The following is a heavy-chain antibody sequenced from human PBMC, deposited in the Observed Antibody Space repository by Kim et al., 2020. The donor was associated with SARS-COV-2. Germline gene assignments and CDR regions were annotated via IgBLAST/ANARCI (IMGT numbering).Heavy chain of an antibody. CDR1: GYTFTSYA. CDR2: INTNTGNP. CDR3: ATEGTSNWNYFDY. D-gene: IGHD1-20*01. V-gene: IGHV7-4-1*02. J-gene: IGHJ4*02. Sequence: ASVKVSCKASGYTFTSYAMNWVRQAPGQGLEWMGWINTNTGNPTYAQGFTGRFVFSLDTSVSTAYLQINSLKAEDTAVYYCATEGTSNWNYFDYWGQGTLVTVSS.